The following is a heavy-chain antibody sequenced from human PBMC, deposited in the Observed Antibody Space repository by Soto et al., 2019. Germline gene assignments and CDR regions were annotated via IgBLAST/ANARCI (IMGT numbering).Heavy chain of an antibody. CDR2: ISGSGGST. J-gene: IGHJ4*02. V-gene: IGHV3-23*01. D-gene: IGHD3-22*01. Sequence: PGGSLRLSCAASGFTFSSYAMSWVRQAPGKGLEWVSAISGSGGSTYYADSVKGRFTISRDNSKNTLYLQMNSLRAEDTAVYYCADDSSGLGVNFDYWGQGTLVTVSS. CDR3: ADDSSGLGVNFDY. CDR1: GFTFSSYA.